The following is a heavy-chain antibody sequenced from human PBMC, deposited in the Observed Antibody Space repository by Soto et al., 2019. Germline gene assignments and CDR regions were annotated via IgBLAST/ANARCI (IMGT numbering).Heavy chain of an antibody. CDR2: ISGSGGST. CDR1: GFTFSSYA. D-gene: IGHD3-22*01. V-gene: IGHV3-23*01. J-gene: IGHJ4*02. CDR3: AKDITMIVVVTNFDY. Sequence: GGSLRLSCAASGFTFSSYAMSWVRQAPGKGLEWVSAISGSGGSTYYADSVKGRFTISRDNSKNTLYLQMNSLRAEDTAVYYCAKDITMIVVVTNFDYWGQGTLVTVSS.